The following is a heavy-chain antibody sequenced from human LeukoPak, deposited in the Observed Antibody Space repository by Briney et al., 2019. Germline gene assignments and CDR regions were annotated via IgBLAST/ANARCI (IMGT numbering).Heavy chain of an antibody. J-gene: IGHJ6*03. V-gene: IGHV4-34*01. Sequence: SETLSLTCAVYGGSFSGYYWSWIRQPPGKGLEWIGEINHSGSTNYNPSLKSRVTISVDTSKNQFSLKLSSVTVADTAVYYCARELGYRYMDVWGKGTTVTVSS. CDR1: GGSFSGYY. CDR3: ARELGYRYMDV. D-gene: IGHD5-18*01. CDR2: INHSGST.